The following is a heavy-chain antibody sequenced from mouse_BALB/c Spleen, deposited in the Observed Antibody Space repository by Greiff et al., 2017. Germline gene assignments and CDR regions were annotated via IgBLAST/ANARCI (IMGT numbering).Heavy chain of an antibody. D-gene: IGHD2-4*01. CDR1: GYTFTSYW. CDR3: ARRDYDDAMDY. Sequence: DLVKPGASVKLSCKASGYTFTSYWINWIKQRPGQGLEWIGRIAPGSGSTYYNEMFKGKATLTVDTSSSTAYLQLSSLSSEDSAVYFCARRDYDDAMDYWGQGTSVTVSS. CDR2: IAPGSGST. V-gene: IGHV1S41*01. J-gene: IGHJ4*01.